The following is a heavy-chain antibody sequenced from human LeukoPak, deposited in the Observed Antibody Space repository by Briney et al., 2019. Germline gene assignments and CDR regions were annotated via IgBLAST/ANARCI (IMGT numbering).Heavy chain of an antibody. CDR1: GLTFSSYA. J-gene: IGHJ4*02. Sequence: GGSLRLSCAASGLTFSSYAMTWVRQAPGKGLEWVSAISGSTGSTYYADSVKGRFTISRDNSKNALYLQMTSLKTDDTAVYFCARYLFSDFYFDHWGQGTLVTVSS. CDR3: ARYLFSDFYFDH. V-gene: IGHV3-23*01. D-gene: IGHD2-21*01. CDR2: ISGSTGST.